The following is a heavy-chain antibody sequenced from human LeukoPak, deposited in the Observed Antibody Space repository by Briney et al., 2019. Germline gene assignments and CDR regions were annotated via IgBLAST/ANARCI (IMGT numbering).Heavy chain of an antibody. CDR2: ISGSGGRT. V-gene: IGHV3-23*01. CDR3: AKDGGTDDVYYFDY. CDR1: GITFSSFA. J-gene: IGHJ4*02. D-gene: IGHD1-1*01. Sequence: GGSLRLSCAASGITFSSFAMSWVRQAPGKGLEWVSGISGSGGRTYYADSVKGRFTISRDNSKNTLYLQMNSLRAEDTAIYYCAKDGGTDDVYYFDYWGQGTLVTVSS.